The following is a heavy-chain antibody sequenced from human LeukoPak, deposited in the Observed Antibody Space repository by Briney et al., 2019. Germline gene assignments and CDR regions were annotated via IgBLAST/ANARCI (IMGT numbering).Heavy chain of an antibody. CDR2: INRDGSDK. J-gene: IGHJ4*02. CDR1: GFTFSNYW. D-gene: IGHD5-12*01. V-gene: IGHV3-7*04. Sequence: GGSLRLSCATSGFTFSNYWMTWVRQAPGKGLEWVANINRDGSDKYYMASVQGRFTISRDNAKNSLSLQMNSLRAEDTAVYFCARAIEGAYDLWGQGTLVTVSS. CDR3: ARAIEGAYDL.